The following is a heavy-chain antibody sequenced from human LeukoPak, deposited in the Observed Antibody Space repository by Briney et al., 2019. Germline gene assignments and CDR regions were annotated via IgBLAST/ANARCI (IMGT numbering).Heavy chain of an antibody. J-gene: IGHJ4*02. CDR2: IWYDGSNK. V-gene: IGHV3-33*01. Sequence: HPGGSLRLSCAASGFTFSSYGMHWVRQAPGKGLEWVAVIWYDGSNKYYADSVKGRFTISRDNSKNTLYLQMNSLRVEDTALYFCVRDRNYYEALQRSYWGQGTLVTVSS. CDR3: VRDRNYYEALQRSY. D-gene: IGHD3-3*01. CDR1: GFTFSSYG.